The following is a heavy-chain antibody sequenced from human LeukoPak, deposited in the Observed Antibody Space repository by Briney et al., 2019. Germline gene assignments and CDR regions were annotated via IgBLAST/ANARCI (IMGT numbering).Heavy chain of an antibody. J-gene: IGHJ6*04. Sequence: SETLSLTCAVYGGSFSGYYWSWIRQPPGKGLEWIGEINHSGSTNYNPSLKSRVTISVDTSKNQFSLKLSSVTAADTAVYYCARGFGGSRVGGNRPLDVWGKGTTVTVSS. CDR3: ARGFGGSRVGGNRPLDV. D-gene: IGHD1-26*01. CDR2: INHSGST. V-gene: IGHV4-34*01. CDR1: GGSFSGYY.